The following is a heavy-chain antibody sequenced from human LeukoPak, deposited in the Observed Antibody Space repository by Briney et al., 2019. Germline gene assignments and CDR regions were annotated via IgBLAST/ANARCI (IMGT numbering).Heavy chain of an antibody. Sequence: GEPLKIFCRGFGYTFANYWFAWVRQMPWTGVEWMGLNYPRNTDTTNSPACPGQVSFSADTSISVAYLQWSGLKASETGIYYCARRYSKLGGQRDAFYIWGEGTSVTVSS. D-gene: IGHD3-16*01. CDR3: ARRYSKLGGQRDAFYI. CDR1: GYTFANYW. CDR2: NYPRNTDT. J-gene: IGHJ3*02. V-gene: IGHV5-51*01.